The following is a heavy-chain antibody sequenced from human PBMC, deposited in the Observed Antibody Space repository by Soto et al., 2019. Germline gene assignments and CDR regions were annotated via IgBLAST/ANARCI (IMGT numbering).Heavy chain of an antibody. CDR3: ARGVAIKDGYYYYGMDV. V-gene: IGHV1-69*01. CDR2: IIPIFGTA. J-gene: IGHJ6*02. D-gene: IGHD2-15*01. Sequence: QVQLVQSGAEVKKPGSSVKVSCKASGGTFSSYAISWVRQAPGQGLEWRGGIIPIFGTANYAQKFQGRVTITADESTSTAYMELSSLRSEDTAVYYCARGVAIKDGYYYYGMDVWGQGTTVTVSS. CDR1: GGTFSSYA.